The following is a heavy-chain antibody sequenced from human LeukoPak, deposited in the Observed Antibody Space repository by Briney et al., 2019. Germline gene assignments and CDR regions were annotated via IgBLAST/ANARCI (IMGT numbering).Heavy chain of an antibody. J-gene: IGHJ4*02. Sequence: SETLSLTCTVSGGSISSSSYYWGWIRQPPGKGLEWIGSIYYSGSTYYNPSLKSRVTISVDTSKNQFSLKLSSVTAADTAVYYCASGLGYCSGGSCDWGQGTLVTVSS. V-gene: IGHV4-39*07. D-gene: IGHD2-15*01. CDR3: ASGLGYCSGGSCD. CDR1: GGSISSSSYY. CDR2: IYYSGST.